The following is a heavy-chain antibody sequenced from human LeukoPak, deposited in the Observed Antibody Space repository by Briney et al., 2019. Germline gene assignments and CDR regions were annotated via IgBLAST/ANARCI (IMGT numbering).Heavy chain of an antibody. Sequence: PGGSLRLSCAAPGFTFDDYAMHWDRQAPGKDLEWVSGISWNSGSIGYADSVKGRFTISRDNAKNSLFLQMNSLRVEDTAVYYCARALHSSSSFWGQGTMVTVSS. V-gene: IGHV3-9*01. CDR3: ARALHSSSSF. CDR2: ISWNSGSI. D-gene: IGHD6-6*01. CDR1: GFTFDDYA. J-gene: IGHJ3*01.